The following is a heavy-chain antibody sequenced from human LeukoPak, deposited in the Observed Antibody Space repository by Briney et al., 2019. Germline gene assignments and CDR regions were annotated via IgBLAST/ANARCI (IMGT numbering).Heavy chain of an antibody. V-gene: IGHV1-2*02. Sequence: ASVKVSCKASGYSFTDHYLHWVRQAPGQGLEWMGWINPNSGDTNYAQKFQGRVTMTRDTSIKTAYMELTTMTSDDTAVYYCARDGQIRVYCYMDVWGKGTTVTVSS. CDR1: GYSFTDHY. CDR3: ARDGQIRVYCYMDV. J-gene: IGHJ6*03. CDR2: INPNSGDT.